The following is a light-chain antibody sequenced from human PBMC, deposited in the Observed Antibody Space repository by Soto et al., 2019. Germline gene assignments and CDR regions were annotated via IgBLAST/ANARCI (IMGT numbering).Light chain of an antibody. CDR2: GAF. V-gene: IGKV3-20*01. J-gene: IGKJ4*01. CDR1: QSVCRSY. Sequence: EIVLTQSPGTLSLSPGEKATLSCKASQSVCRSYLAWYQQKFGQAPRLLIYGAFSRATGIPDRFSGSGSGTDFTLTINRLEPEDFAVYYCQQYASSPLTFGGGTKVDIK. CDR3: QQYASSPLT.